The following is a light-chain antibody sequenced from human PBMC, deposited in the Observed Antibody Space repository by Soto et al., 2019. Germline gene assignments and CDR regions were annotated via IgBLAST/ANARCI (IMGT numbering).Light chain of an antibody. CDR3: QHYGSSPQVT. CDR2: HTS. J-gene: IGKJ5*01. CDR1: QSVSGTY. V-gene: IGKV3-20*01. Sequence: EIVLTQSPGTLSLSPGERATLSCRASQSVSGTYSAWYQQKPGQPPRLLIYHTSSRANGVSDRFSGSGSGSDFTLTIYRLEPEDFAVYYCQHYGSSPQVTFGQGTRLEIK.